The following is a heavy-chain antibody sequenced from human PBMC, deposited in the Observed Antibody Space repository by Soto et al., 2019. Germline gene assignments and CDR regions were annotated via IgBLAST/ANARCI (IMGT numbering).Heavy chain of an antibody. CDR3: ARESRGYSGYDPNWFDP. J-gene: IGHJ5*02. CDR2: IWYDGSNK. CDR1: GFTFSSYG. Sequence: LRLSCAASGFTFSSYGMHWVRQAPGKGLEWVAVIWYDGSNKYYADSVKGRFTISRDNSKNTLYLQMNSLRAEDTAVYYCARESRGYSGYDPNWFDPWGQGTLVTVSS. V-gene: IGHV3-33*01. D-gene: IGHD5-12*01.